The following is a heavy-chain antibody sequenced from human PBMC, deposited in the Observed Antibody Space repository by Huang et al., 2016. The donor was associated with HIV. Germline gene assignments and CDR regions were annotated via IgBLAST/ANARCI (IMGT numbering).Heavy chain of an antibody. J-gene: IGHJ5*01. V-gene: IGHV1-46*03. Sequence: QVQLVQSGAEVKKPGASVTISCKASGFSILIYYIHWVRQAPGQGLEWMVIVKPSGGGADDAKKVKGRVTMTRDTSTRTLYMELSSLRSEDTAVYYCAREGITPSGTEVSGFDFWGQGTPVSVSS. CDR3: AREGITPSGTEVSGFDF. CDR1: GFSILIYY. CDR2: VKPSGGGA. D-gene: IGHD6-13*01.